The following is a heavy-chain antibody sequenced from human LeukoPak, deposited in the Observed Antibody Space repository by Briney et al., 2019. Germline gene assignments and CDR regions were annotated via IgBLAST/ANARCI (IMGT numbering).Heavy chain of an antibody. D-gene: IGHD2-21*02. V-gene: IGHV3-48*01. J-gene: IGHJ4*02. CDR1: GFTFSSYR. CDR2: ISSSSSTI. CDR3: ARDLDRD. Sequence: GGSLRLSCAASGFTFSSYRMHWVRQAPGKGLEWVSYISSSSSTIYYADSVKGRFTIYRDNAKNYLYLQMNRRRAADMAVCSCARDLDRDGGEGTVLTVS.